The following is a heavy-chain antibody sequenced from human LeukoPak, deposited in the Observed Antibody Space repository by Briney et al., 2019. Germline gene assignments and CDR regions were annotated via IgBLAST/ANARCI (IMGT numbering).Heavy chain of an antibody. CDR3: ARDPPYYDILTGSLDY. J-gene: IGHJ4*02. CDR1: GFTFSSHG. Sequence: GGSLRLSCAASGFTFSSHGTHWVRQAPGKGLEWVAVIWYDGSNKYYADSVKGRFTISRDNSKNTLYLQMNSLRAEDTAVYYCARDPPYYDILTGSLDYWGQGTLVTVSS. D-gene: IGHD3-9*01. CDR2: IWYDGSNK. V-gene: IGHV3-33*01.